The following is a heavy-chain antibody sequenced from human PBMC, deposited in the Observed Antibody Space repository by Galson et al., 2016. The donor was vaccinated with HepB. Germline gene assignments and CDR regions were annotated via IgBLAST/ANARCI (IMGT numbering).Heavy chain of an antibody. V-gene: IGHV2-5*02. CDR2: IFWDDDK. CDR3: AHRHRGRAWSSVWLDS. D-gene: IGHD2-8*02. J-gene: IGHJ5*01. CDR1: GFSLSPTGVG. Sequence: PALVKPTQTLTLTCTFSGFSLSPTGVGVGWIRQPPGKALEWLALIFWDDDKRYSPSLRSRLTITKDTSKNQVVLTMTNMDPVDTGTYFCAHRHRGRAWSSVWLDSWGRGTLVTVAS.